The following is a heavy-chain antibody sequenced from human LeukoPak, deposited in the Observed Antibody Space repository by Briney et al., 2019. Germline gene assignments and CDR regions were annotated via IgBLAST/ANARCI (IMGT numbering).Heavy chain of an antibody. CDR1: GFTFDAYG. CDR2: INWNGGRT. J-gene: IGHJ5*02. CDR3: ARGPYGSGTGNNWFDP. D-gene: IGHD3-10*01. V-gene: IGHV3-20*01. Sequence: GGSLRLSCAASGFTFDAYGMSWVRQAPGKGLEWVSGINWNGGRTVYADSVKGRFSISRDNVKNSLYLQMNSLRAEDTALYHCARGPYGSGTGNNWFDPWGQGTLVTVSS.